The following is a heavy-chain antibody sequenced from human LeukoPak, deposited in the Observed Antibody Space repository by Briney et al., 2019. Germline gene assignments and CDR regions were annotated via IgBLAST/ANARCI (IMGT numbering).Heavy chain of an antibody. CDR3: ARDREILTGYYINDY. D-gene: IGHD3-9*01. CDR2: IYYSGST. Sequence: SETLSLTCTVSGGSISSSSYYWGWIRQPPGKGLEWIGSIYYSGSTYYNPSLKSRVTISVDTSKNQFSLKLSSVTAADTAVYYCARDREILTGYYINDYWGQGTLVTVSS. J-gene: IGHJ4*02. V-gene: IGHV4-39*07. CDR1: GGSISSSSYY.